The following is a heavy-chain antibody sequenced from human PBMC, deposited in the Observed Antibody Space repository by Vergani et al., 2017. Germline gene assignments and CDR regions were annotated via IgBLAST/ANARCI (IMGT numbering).Heavy chain of an antibody. V-gene: IGHV3-9*01. CDR3: AKEGSTGAFDI. CDR1: GFTFDDYA. CDR2: ISWNSGSI. Sequence: EVQLVESGGGLVQPGRSLRLSCAASGFTFDDYAMHWVRQAPGKGLEWVSGISWNSGSIGYADSVNGRFTISRDNAKNSLYLQMNSLRAEDTALYYCAKEGSTGAFDIWGQGTMVTVSS. J-gene: IGHJ3*02.